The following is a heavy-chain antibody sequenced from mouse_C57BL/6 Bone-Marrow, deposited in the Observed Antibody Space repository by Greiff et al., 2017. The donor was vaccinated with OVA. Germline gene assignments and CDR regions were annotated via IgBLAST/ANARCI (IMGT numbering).Heavy chain of an antibody. Sequence: EVQLVESGGGLVQPGGSLSLSCAASGFTFTDYYMSWVRQPPGKALEWLGFIRNKANGYTTEYSASVKGRFTISRDNSQSSLYLQMNALRAEDSATYYCARYPHYYGSSDGGFAYWGQGTLVTVAA. J-gene: IGHJ3*01. CDR1: GFTFTDYY. V-gene: IGHV7-3*01. CDR3: ARYPHYYGSSDGGFAY. D-gene: IGHD1-1*01. CDR2: IRNKANGYTT.